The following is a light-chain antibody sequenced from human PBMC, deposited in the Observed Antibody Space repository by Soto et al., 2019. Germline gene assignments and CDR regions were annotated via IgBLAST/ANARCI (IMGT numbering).Light chain of an antibody. CDR1: QSVSSY. CDR3: QQRSNWPST. V-gene: IGKV3-11*01. Sequence: EIVLTQSPATLSLSPGERATLSCRASQSVSSYLAWYQQKPGQAPRLLIYDASNMATGIPARFSGSGSGTDFTLTISSLEPEDCAVYYCQQRSNWPSTFGGGTKVEIK. J-gene: IGKJ4*01. CDR2: DAS.